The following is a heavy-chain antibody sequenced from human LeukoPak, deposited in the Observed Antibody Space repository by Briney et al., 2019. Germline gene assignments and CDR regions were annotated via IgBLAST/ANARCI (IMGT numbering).Heavy chain of an antibody. CDR2: MNPNSGNT. D-gene: IGHD1-7*01. J-gene: IGHJ5*02. CDR3: ARGRGHNWNFHNWFDP. V-gene: IGHV1-8*01. Sequence: ASVKVSCKASGYTFTSYDINWVRQAPGQGLEWMGWMNPNSGNTGYAQKFQGRVTMTRNTSISTAYMGLSSLRSEDTAVYYCARGRGHNWNFHNWFDPWGQGTLVTVSS. CDR1: GYTFTSYD.